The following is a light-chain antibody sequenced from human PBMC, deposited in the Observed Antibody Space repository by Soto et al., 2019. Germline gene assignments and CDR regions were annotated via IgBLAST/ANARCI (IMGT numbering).Light chain of an antibody. CDR3: SSYTSSSTVV. J-gene: IGLJ2*01. CDR2: DVS. Sequence: QSALTQPASVSGSPGQSITISCTGTGSDVGGDNYVSWFQQYPGKAPKVMIYDVSDRPSGVSNRFSGSKSGNTASLTISGLQAEDEADYYCSSYTSSSTVVFGGGTKLTVL. V-gene: IGLV2-14*01. CDR1: GSDVGGDNY.